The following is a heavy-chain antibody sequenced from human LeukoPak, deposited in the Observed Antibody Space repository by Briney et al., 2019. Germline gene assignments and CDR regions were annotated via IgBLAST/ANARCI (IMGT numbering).Heavy chain of an antibody. D-gene: IGHD6-13*01. CDR2: ISSSGSTM. CDR3: AREQQLGYYYYYYMDV. Sequence: GGSLRLSCAASGFTFSSYSMNWVRQAPGKGLEWVLYISSSGSTMYYADSVKGRFTISRDNAKNSLYLQMNSLRAEDTAVYYCAREQQLGYYYYYYMDVWGKGTTVTVSS. CDR1: GFTFSSYS. V-gene: IGHV3-48*01. J-gene: IGHJ6*03.